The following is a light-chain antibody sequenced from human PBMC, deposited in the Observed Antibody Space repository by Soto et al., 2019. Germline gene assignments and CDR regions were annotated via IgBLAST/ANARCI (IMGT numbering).Light chain of an antibody. CDR1: QSVSSN. V-gene: IGKV3-15*01. CDR2: GAS. J-gene: IGKJ4*01. Sequence: EIVMTQSPATLSVSPGERATLSCRASQSVSSNLAWYQQKPGQAPRLLIYGASTRATGIPARFSGSGSGTEFTLTISSLQSEDFAVYYCLQYNNWPPLFGGGTKVEIK. CDR3: LQYNNWPPL.